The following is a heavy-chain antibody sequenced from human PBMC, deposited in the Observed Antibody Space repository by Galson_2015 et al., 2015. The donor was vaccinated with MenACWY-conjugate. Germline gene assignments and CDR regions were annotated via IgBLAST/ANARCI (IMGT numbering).Heavy chain of an antibody. CDR2: IRYDGNNK. D-gene: IGHD3-22*01. V-gene: IGHV3-30*02. J-gene: IGHJ4*02. Sequence: SLRLSCAASGFRFDDYAMSWVRQAPGKGLEWVTFIRYDGNNKYYGDSVKGRFTISRDNSKNTVYLQMDRLRADDTAVYYCAKDPGGGFYESSGSHDYWGQGTLVTVSS. CDR1: GFRFDDYA. CDR3: AKDPGGGFYESSGSHDY.